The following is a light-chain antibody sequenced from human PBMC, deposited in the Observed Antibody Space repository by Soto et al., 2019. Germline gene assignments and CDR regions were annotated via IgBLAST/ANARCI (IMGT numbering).Light chain of an antibody. CDR1: QSISSY. J-gene: IGKJ1*01. CDR3: QQSYSTPRT. CDR2: AAS. V-gene: IGKV1-39*01. Sequence: DIQMTQSPSSLSASVGDRVTITCRASQSISSYLNWYQQKPGKAPKLLIYAASSLQSGVPSRFSGSGSGTDFTLIISSLQPEDFATDYCQQSYSTPRTFGQGTKVEIK.